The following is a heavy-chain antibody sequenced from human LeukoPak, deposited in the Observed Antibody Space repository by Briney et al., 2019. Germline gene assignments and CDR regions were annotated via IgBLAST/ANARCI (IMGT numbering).Heavy chain of an antibody. Sequence: PGGSLRLSCAASGFTFSNYGMHWVRQAPGKGLEWVAFIRDDGSNKYYADSVKGRFTISRDNAKTSLYLQMNSLRADDTAVYYCARDKLEVYDAFDIWGQGTMVTVSS. J-gene: IGHJ3*02. CDR1: GFTFSNYG. CDR2: IRDDGSNK. CDR3: ARDKLEVYDAFDI. D-gene: IGHD1-1*01. V-gene: IGHV3-30*02.